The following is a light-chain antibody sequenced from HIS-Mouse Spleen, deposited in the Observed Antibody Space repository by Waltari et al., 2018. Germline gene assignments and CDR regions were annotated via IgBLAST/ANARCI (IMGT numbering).Light chain of an antibody. Sequence: QSALTQPRSVSGSPGQSVTIHCTGTSSDDGGFNYVSWYQQHPGQPPKLMIYDVSKRPSGVPDRFSGSKSGNTASLTISGLQAEDEADYYCCSYAGSYTWVFGGGTKLTVL. J-gene: IGLJ3*02. CDR3: CSYAGSYTWV. V-gene: IGLV2-11*01. CDR2: DVS. CDR1: SSDDGGFNY.